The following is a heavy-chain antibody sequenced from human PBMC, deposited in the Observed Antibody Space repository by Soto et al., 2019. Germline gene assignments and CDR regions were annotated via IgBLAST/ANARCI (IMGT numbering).Heavy chain of an antibody. V-gene: IGHV4-34*01. J-gene: IGHJ4*02. CDR3: AREYGDYGVIDY. Sequence: PSETLSLTCAVYGGSFSGYYWSWIRQPPGKGLEWIGEINHSGSTNYNPSLKSRVTISVDTSKNQFSLKLSSVTAADTAVYYCAREYGDYGVIDYWGQGTLVTVSS. D-gene: IGHD4-17*01. CDR1: GGSFSGYY. CDR2: INHSGST.